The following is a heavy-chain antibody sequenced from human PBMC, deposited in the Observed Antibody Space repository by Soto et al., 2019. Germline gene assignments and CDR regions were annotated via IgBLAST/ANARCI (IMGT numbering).Heavy chain of an antibody. CDR2: ISGSGGST. V-gene: IGHV3-23*01. J-gene: IGHJ6*02. Sequence: GGSLRLSCAASGFTFSSYAMSWVRQAPGKGLKWVSAISGSGGSTYYADSVKGRFTISRDNSKNTLYLQMNSLRAEDTAVYYYAKPISGWYHKRSPLYYYYYGMDVWGQGTTVTVSS. CDR1: GFTFSSYA. D-gene: IGHD6-19*01. CDR3: AKPISGWYHKRSPLYYYYYGMDV.